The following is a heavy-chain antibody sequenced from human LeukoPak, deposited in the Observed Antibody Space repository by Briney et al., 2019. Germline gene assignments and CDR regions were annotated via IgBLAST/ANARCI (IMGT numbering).Heavy chain of an antibody. D-gene: IGHD1-26*01. CDR3: ASTEWELLSRN. CDR1: GGSFSGYY. J-gene: IGHJ4*02. CDR2: INHSGST. Sequence: PSETLSLTCAVYGGSFSGYYWSWIRQPPGKGLEWIGEINHSGSTNYNPSLKSRVTISVDTSKNQFSLKLSSVTAADTAVYYCASTEWELLSRNWGQGTLVTVSS. V-gene: IGHV4-34*01.